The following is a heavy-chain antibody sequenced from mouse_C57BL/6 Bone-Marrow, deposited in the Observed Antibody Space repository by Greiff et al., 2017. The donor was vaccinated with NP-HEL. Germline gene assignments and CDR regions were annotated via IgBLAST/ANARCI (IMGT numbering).Heavy chain of an antibody. J-gene: IGHJ3*01. Sequence: QVQLQQPGAELVKPGASVKLSCKASGYTFTSYWMHWVKQRPGQGLEWIGMIHPNSGSTNYNEKFKSKATLTVDKSSSTAYMQLSSLTSEDSAVYYCATYYYGSSYEGWFAYWGQGTLVTASA. CDR3: ATYYYGSSYEGWFAY. CDR1: GYTFTSYW. D-gene: IGHD1-1*01. V-gene: IGHV1-64*01. CDR2: IHPNSGST.